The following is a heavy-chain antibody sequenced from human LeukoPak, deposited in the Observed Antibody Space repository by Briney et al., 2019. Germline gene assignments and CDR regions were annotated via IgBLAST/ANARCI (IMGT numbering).Heavy chain of an antibody. Sequence: GGSLRLSCAASGFTFSSYEMNWVRQAPGKGLEWVSYISSSGSTIYYADSVKGRFTISRDNAKNSLYLQMNSLRAEDTAVYYCAREQAVAGINTNYYYYYYMDVWGKGTTVTVSS. CDR2: ISSSGSTI. J-gene: IGHJ6*03. CDR1: GFTFSSYE. CDR3: AREQAVAGINTNYYYYYYMDV. D-gene: IGHD6-19*01. V-gene: IGHV3-48*03.